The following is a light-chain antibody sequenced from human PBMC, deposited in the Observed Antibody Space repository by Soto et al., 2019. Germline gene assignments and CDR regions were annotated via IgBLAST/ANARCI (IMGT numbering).Light chain of an antibody. J-gene: IGKJ5*01. CDR2: GAS. CDR3: QHAGKWPPEIS. V-gene: IGKV3-15*01. Sequence: VVKQSRATLSVSPGERASLSCRAGQGIASSLAWYQQKPGQSPRLLIYGASTRATGIPARFSGSGSGTDFILTISSLVFEDFAVYYCQHAGKWPPEISSAHGTRLDI. CDR1: QGIASS.